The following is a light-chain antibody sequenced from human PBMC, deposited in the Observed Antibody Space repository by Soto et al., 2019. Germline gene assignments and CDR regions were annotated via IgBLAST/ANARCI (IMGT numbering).Light chain of an antibody. Sequence: EIVLTQSPGTLSLSPGERATLSCRASHSLNSGYVAWYQQRPGQAPRILIYGAYTRATGVQGRFSGSGSGKDFTLTISRLEPEDFAVYFCQQYGSSATFGPGTKVDI. CDR2: GAY. V-gene: IGKV3-20*01. J-gene: IGKJ3*01. CDR1: HSLNSGY. CDR3: QQYGSSAT.